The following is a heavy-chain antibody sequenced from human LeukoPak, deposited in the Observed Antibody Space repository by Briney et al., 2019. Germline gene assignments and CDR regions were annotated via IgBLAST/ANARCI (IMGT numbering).Heavy chain of an antibody. CDR1: GYTFTSYF. D-gene: IGHD3-22*01. CDR2: INPSRGST. J-gene: IGHJ1*01. Sequence: ASVTVSCMASGYTFTSYFMHWVRLAPGQGLEGMGIINPSRGSTNYAQKFQGRVTMTRDTSTSTDYMELSRLRSEDTAVYYCARAHYYDSRDYGGIEQWGQGTLVTVSA. V-gene: IGHV1-46*01. CDR3: ARAHYYDSRDYGGIEQ.